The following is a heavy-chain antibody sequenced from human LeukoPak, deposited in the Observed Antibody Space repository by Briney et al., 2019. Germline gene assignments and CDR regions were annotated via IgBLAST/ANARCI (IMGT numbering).Heavy chain of an antibody. CDR1: GGTFSSYA. V-gene: IGHV1-69*04. CDR3: ATTPRDIVATEGGY. D-gene: IGHD5-12*01. CDR2: IIPILGIA. J-gene: IGHJ4*02. Sequence: GSSVKVSCKASGGTFSSYAISWVRQAPGQGLEWMGRIIPILGIANYAQKFQGRVTITADKSTSTAYMELSSLRSEDTAVYYCATTPRDIVATEGGYWGQGTLVTVSS.